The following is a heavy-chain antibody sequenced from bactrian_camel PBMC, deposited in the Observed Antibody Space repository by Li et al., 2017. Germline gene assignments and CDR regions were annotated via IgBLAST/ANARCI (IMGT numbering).Heavy chain of an antibody. CDR1: GNTYNKYR. CDR3: CRGEYHTL. V-gene: IGHV3S67*01. CDR2: IGSDGST. Sequence: DVQLVESGGGSVESGGSLRLSCVASGNTYNKYRMGWFRQAPGKEREGVAAIGSDGSTTYADFVKDRFTISQDGAKNTLYLQMNSLKSEDTALFYCCRGEYHTLWGQGTQVTVS. J-gene: IGHJ4*01.